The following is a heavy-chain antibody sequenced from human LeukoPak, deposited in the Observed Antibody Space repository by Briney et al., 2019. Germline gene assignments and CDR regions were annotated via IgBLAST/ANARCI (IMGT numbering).Heavy chain of an antibody. Sequence: GGSLRLSCAASGFTFSSYGMSWVRQAPGKGLEWVAFIRYDGSNKYYADSVKGRFTISRDNSKNTLYLQMNSLRAEDTAVYYCAKAAAEYYYYYYMDVWGKGTTVTISS. V-gene: IGHV3-30*02. CDR2: IRYDGSNK. J-gene: IGHJ6*03. CDR3: AKAAAEYYYYYYMDV. CDR1: GFTFSSYG. D-gene: IGHD6-13*01.